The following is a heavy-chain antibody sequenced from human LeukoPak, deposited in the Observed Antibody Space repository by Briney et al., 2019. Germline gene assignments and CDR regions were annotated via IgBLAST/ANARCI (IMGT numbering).Heavy chain of an antibody. CDR2: IYTSGST. Sequence: SETLSLTCTVSGGSISSYYWSWIRQPAGKGLEWIGRIYTSGSTSYNPSLKSRVTISVDTSKNQFSLKLSSVTAADTAVYYCASYSSGSIKWGVAFDIWGQGTMVTVSS. CDR3: ASYSSGSIKWGVAFDI. CDR1: GGSISSYY. V-gene: IGHV4-4*07. J-gene: IGHJ3*02. D-gene: IGHD3-22*01.